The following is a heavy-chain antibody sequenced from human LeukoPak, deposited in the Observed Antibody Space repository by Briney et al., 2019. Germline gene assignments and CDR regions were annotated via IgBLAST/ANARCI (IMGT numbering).Heavy chain of an antibody. CDR3: AGLVGSGPSHDAFDI. J-gene: IGHJ3*02. Sequence: SETLSLTCTVSGGSISSRSSYWGWIRQPPGKGLEWLGNIYYSGSTYYNPSLKSRLTISVDTSKNQFSLNLSSVTASDADTTVYYCAGLVGSGPSHDAFDIWGQGTMVTVSS. CDR2: IYYSGST. CDR1: GGSISSRSSY. V-gene: IGHV4-39*01. D-gene: IGHD6-19*01.